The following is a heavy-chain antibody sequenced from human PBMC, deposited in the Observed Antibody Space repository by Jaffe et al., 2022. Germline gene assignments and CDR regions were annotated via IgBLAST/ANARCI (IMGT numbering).Heavy chain of an antibody. CDR1: GGSFSGYY. V-gene: IGHV4-34*01. D-gene: IGHD3-10*01. Sequence: QVQLQQWGAGLLKPSETLSLTCAVYGGSFSGYYWSWIRQPPGKGLEWIGEINHSGSTNYNPSLKSRVTISVDTSKNQFSLKLSSVTAADTAVYYCARAGHYYGSGSYYRFHAFDIWGQGTMVTVSS. J-gene: IGHJ3*02. CDR2: INHSGST. CDR3: ARAGHYYGSGSYYRFHAFDI.